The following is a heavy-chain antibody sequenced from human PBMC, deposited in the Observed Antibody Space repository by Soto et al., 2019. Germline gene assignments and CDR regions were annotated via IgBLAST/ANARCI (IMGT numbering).Heavy chain of an antibody. Sequence: PGGSLRLTGAAPGFTFSSYAISWVRQAPWKGLEWVSAISGSGVSTYYADSVKGRFTISRDNSKNTLYLQMNSLKAEDTAVYYCEKDGAAYYDNSGYPARPIDYWGQGTLVTVSP. V-gene: IGHV3-23*01. D-gene: IGHD3-22*01. CDR2: ISGSGVST. CDR1: GFTFSSYA. J-gene: IGHJ4*02. CDR3: EKDGAAYYDNSGYPARPIDY.